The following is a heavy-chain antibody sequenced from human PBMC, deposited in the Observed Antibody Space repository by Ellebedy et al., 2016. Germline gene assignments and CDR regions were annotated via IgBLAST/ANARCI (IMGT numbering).Heavy chain of an antibody. V-gene: IGHV3-23*01. D-gene: IGHD2-15*01. CDR3: ARAQGAGGPFDY. CDR2: ISGSGGSS. Sequence: GGSLRLSXAASGFTVRNYAMNWVRQAPGKGLEWVSHISGSGGSSYYADSVKGRFTISRDNSESTLHLQMNSLRAEDTALYFCARAQGAGGPFDYWGQGVLVTVSS. J-gene: IGHJ4*02. CDR1: GFTVRNYA.